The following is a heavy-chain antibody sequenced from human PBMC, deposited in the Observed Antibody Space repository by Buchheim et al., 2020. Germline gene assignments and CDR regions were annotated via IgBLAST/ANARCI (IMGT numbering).Heavy chain of an antibody. D-gene: IGHD4-17*01. CDR3: ARAVTPGQRDAVDI. J-gene: IGHJ3*02. Sequence: EVQLLESGGGLVQPGGSLRLSCAASGFTFSIYWMSWVRQAPGKGLEWVASIKQNEREKYYVDSVKGRFTISRDNAENSLYLQMNSLGAEDTAVYYCARAVTPGQRDAVDIWGQGT. CDR2: IKQNEREK. CDR1: GFTFSIYW. V-gene: IGHV3-7*01.